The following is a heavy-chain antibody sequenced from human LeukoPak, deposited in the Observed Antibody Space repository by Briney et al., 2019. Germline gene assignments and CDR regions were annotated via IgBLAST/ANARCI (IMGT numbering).Heavy chain of an antibody. CDR1: GGSISSGDYY. CDR2: IYYSGST. V-gene: IGHV4-39*07. Sequence: SQTLSLTCTVSGGSISSGDYYWSWIRQPPGKGLEWIGSIYYSGSTYYNPSLKSRVTISVDTSKNQFSLKLSSVTAADTAVYYCARDSPRITMVLGVWGQGTLVTVSS. D-gene: IGHD3-10*01. CDR3: ARDSPRITMVLGV. J-gene: IGHJ4*02.